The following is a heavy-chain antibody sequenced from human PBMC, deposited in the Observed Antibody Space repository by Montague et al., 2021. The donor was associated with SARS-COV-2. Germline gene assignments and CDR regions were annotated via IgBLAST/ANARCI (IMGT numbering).Heavy chain of an antibody. Sequence: SVKVSCKASGYSFTAFYMHWVRQAPGQGLEWMGWINPNNGATDYAQRFQGRVTLTRDTSISTAYMELSNLRFDDTAIFYCARAQYSWNDFYNWFDPWGQGTQVTVSS. CDR3: ARAQYSWNDFYNWFDP. CDR1: GYSFTAFY. D-gene: IGHD1-1*01. V-gene: IGHV1-2*02. J-gene: IGHJ5*02. CDR2: INPNNGAT.